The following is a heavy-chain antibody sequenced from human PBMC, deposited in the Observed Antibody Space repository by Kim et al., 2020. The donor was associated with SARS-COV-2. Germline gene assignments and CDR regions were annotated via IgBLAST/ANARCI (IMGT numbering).Heavy chain of an antibody. V-gene: IGHV1-69*04. Sequence: YAQKFQGRVTITADKSTSTAYMELSSLRSEDTAVYYCARDPPDHHDAFDIWGQGTMVTVSS. J-gene: IGHJ3*02. CDR3: ARDPPDHHDAFDI.